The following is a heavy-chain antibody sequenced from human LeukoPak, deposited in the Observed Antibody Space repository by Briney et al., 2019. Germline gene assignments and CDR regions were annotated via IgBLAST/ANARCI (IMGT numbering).Heavy chain of an antibody. Sequence: ASVKVSCKASGYTFTGYYMHWVRQAPGQGLERMGWINPNSGGTNYAQKFQGRVTMTRDTSISTAYMELSRLRSDDTAVYYCARTQSSSWYNWFDPWGQGTLVTVSS. CDR3: ARTQSSSWYNWFDP. CDR2: INPNSGGT. V-gene: IGHV1-2*02. J-gene: IGHJ5*02. D-gene: IGHD6-13*01. CDR1: GYTFTGYY.